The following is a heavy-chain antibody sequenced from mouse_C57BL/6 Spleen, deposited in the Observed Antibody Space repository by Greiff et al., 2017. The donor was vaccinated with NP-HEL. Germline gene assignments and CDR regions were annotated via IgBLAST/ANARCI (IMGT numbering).Heavy chain of an antibody. CDR1: GYTFTSYW. Sequence: QVHVKQSGAELVKPGASVKMSCKASGYTFTSYWITWVKQRPGQGLEWIGDIYPGSGSTNYNEKFKSKATLTVDTSSSTAYMQLSSLTSEDSAVYYCATHYYGIIFDYWGQGTTLTVSS. J-gene: IGHJ2*01. CDR3: ATHYYGIIFDY. CDR2: IYPGSGST. V-gene: IGHV1-55*01. D-gene: IGHD1-1*01.